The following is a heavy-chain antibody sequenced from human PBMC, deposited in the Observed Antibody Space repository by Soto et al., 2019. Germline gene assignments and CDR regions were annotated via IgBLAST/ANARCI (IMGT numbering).Heavy chain of an antibody. V-gene: IGHV4-34*01. CDR3: ARGLVGYCSSTSCSRRRYYYMDV. J-gene: IGHJ6*03. Sequence: SETLSLTCAVYGGSFSGYYWSCILQPPGKGLEWIGEINHSGSTNYNPSLKSRVTISVDTSKNQFSLKLSSVTAADTAVYYCARGLVGYCSSTSCSRRRYYYMDVWGKGTTVTVSS. D-gene: IGHD2-2*01. CDR2: INHSGST. CDR1: GGSFSGYY.